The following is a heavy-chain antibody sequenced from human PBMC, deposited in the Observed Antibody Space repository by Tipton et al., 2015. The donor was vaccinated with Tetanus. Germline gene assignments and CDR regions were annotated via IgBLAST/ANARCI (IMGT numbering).Heavy chain of an antibody. Sequence: TLSLTCTVSGGSTHSFYWTWIRQSAGKGLEWIGRIYSGGSTNYNPSLKSRVTMSMDTSKNQFSLKLNSVTVADTAVYFCARASQRTFEFWGQGTLVAVSS. CDR3: ARASQRTFEF. J-gene: IGHJ4*02. CDR1: GGSTHSFY. CDR2: IYSGGST. V-gene: IGHV4-4*07. D-gene: IGHD5-18*01.